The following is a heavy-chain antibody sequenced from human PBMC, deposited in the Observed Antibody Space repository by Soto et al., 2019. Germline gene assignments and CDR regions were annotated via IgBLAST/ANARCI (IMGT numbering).Heavy chain of an antibody. Sequence: GGSLRLSCAASGFTFSSYAMSWVRQAPGKGLEWVSAISGSGGSTYYADSVKGRFTISRDNSKNTLYLQMSSLRAEDTAVYYCAKDPSPADTIFGVAKRGNWFDPWGQGTLVTVSS. CDR1: GFTFSSYA. CDR3: AKDPSPADTIFGVAKRGNWFDP. J-gene: IGHJ5*02. CDR2: ISGSGGST. V-gene: IGHV3-23*01. D-gene: IGHD3-3*01.